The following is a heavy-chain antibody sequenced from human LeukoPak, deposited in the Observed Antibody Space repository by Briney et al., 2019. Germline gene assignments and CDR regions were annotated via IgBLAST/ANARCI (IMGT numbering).Heavy chain of an antibody. Sequence: APVKVSCTASGYTFTDYYMHWVRQAPGEGLEWMGWIHPKSGGTNFAQKFQGRVTMTRDTSISTAYMELSRLTSDDTAVYYCARNYYGSSGYPDSWGQGTLVTVSS. CDR2: IHPKSGGT. J-gene: IGHJ4*02. V-gene: IGHV1-2*02. D-gene: IGHD3-22*01. CDR1: GYTFTDYY. CDR3: ARNYYGSSGYPDS.